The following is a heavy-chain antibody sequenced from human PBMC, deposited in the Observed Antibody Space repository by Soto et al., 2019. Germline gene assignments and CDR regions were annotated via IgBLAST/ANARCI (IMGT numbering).Heavy chain of an antibody. Sequence: ESLKISCAASGFTFSNYDMNWVRQAPGKGLEWVSSISGGGGNTYYADSVKGRFTISRDNSKNTLYLQLNSLRVEDTAVYFCTKYSTGTSFHIDCWGQGTPVTVS. V-gene: IGHV3-23*01. D-gene: IGHD2-8*02. CDR2: ISGGGGNT. CDR1: GFTFSNYD. CDR3: TKYSTGTSFHIDC. J-gene: IGHJ4*02.